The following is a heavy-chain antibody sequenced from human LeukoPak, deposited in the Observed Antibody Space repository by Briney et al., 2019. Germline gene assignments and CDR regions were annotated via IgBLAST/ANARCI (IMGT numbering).Heavy chain of an antibody. CDR1: AFSLSAYN. J-gene: IGHJ4*02. Sequence: GGSLRLSCAASAFSLSAYNMNWVRQAPGKGLEWVTFISGDGRKIGYADSVKGRFTISRDNSKNALYLQMNSLRVEDTAMYYCARDVLRGGQGTLVTVSS. CDR3: ARDVLR. CDR2: ISGDGRKI. V-gene: IGHV3-30*03. D-gene: IGHD3-10*02.